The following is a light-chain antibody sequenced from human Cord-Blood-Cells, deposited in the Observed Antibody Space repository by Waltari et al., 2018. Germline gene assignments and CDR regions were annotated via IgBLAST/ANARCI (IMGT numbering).Light chain of an antibody. CDR2: AAS. J-gene: IGKJ2*01. CDR1: QSISRC. Sequence: DIQMTQSPSSLSASVGERVTITSRASQSISRCLNWYQQKPGKAPKLLIYAASSLQSGVPSRFSGSGSSTDFTLTINSRLPQDYATYYCQQSYSTPPYTFGQGTKLEIK. CDR3: QQSYSTPPYT. V-gene: IGKV1-39*01.